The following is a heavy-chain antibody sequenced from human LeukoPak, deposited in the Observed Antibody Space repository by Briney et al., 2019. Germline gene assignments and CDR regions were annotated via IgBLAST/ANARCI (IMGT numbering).Heavy chain of an antibody. J-gene: IGHJ2*01. CDR1: GYTFTSYD. V-gene: IGHV1-8*03. CDR2: MNPNSGNT. CDR3: ARGPTGELYWYFDL. Sequence: ASVKVSCKAPGYTFTSYDINWVRQATGQGLEWMGWMNPNSGNTGYAQKFQGRVTITRNAAISTAYMELGSLRSEDTAVYYCARGPTGELYWYFDLWGRGTLVTVSS. D-gene: IGHD1-7*01.